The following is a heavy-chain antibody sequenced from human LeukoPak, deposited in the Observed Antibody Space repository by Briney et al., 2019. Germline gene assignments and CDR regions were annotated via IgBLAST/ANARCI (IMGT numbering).Heavy chain of an antibody. V-gene: IGHV1-2*02. D-gene: IGHD2-15*01. CDR2: INPNSGGT. CDR1: GYTFTGYY. Sequence: GASVKVSCKASGYTFTGYYMHWVRQAPGQGLEWMGWINPNSGGTNYAQKFQGRVTMTRDTSISTAYMELSRLRSDDTAVYYCARHVIVVVVAAKANNWFDPWGQGTLVTVSS. J-gene: IGHJ5*02. CDR3: ARHVIVVVVAAKANNWFDP.